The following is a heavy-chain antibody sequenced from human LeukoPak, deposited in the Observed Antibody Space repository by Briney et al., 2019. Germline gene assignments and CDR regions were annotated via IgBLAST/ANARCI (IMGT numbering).Heavy chain of an antibody. J-gene: IGHJ4*02. Sequence: GGSLRLSCAASGFAFGTFPMHWVRRAPGKGLEWVSYISSSGSTTFYADSVRGRFTMSRDNAKNSLYLQMNSLRAEDTAVYYCAREVAYYFDYWGQGTLVTVSS. CDR3: AREVAYYFDY. CDR2: ISSSGSTT. CDR1: GFAFGTFP. V-gene: IGHV3-48*03. D-gene: IGHD5-12*01.